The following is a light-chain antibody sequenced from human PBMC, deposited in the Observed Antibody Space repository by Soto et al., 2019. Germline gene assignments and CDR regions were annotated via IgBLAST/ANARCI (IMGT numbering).Light chain of an antibody. V-gene: IGKV3-11*01. Sequence: EIVLTQSPATLSLSPGERASLSCRASQSISVYLAWYQQNPGQAPRLLIYDASNRATGIPSRFSGSGSVTDFTLTISSLEPEDVAVYYCHQRTRWPLTFGGGTKVEIK. CDR2: DAS. CDR1: QSISVY. J-gene: IGKJ4*01. CDR3: HQRTRWPLT.